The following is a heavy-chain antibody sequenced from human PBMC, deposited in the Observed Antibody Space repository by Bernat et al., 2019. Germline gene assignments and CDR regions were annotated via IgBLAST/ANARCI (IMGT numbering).Heavy chain of an antibody. CDR2: IYSGGST. CDR3: ASSYYLDSSGYCGFDY. V-gene: IGHV3-66*01. CDR1: GFTVSSNY. J-gene: IGHJ4*02. D-gene: IGHD3-22*01. Sequence: MQLVESGGGLVQPGGSLRLSCAASGFTVSSNYMSWVRQAPGKGLEWVSVIYSGGSTYYADSVKGRFTISRDNSKNTQFLKMNSLRAEDTAVYYCASSYYLDSSGYCGFDYWGQGTLVTVSS.